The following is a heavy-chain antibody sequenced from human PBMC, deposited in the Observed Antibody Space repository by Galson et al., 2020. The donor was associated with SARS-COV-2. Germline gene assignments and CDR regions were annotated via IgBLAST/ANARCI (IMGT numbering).Heavy chain of an antibody. J-gene: IGHJ4*02. V-gene: IGHV4-39*01. CDR2: GST. Sequence: ETSETLSLTCTVSGGSISRSSYYWGWIRQPPGKGLEWIGGSTYYNPSLKTRVTISVDTSKNQFSLKLSSVTAADTAVYYCARGALYCSSTSCVHFDYWGQGTLVTVSS. CDR1: GGSISRSSYY. CDR3: ARGALYCSSTSCVHFDY. D-gene: IGHD2-2*01.